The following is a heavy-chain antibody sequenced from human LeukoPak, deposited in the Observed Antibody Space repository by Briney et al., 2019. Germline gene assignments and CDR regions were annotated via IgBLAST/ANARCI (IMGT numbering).Heavy chain of an antibody. CDR3: ARGSGVPRQYYDLWSGYYTYYGMDV. V-gene: IGHV1-8*01. J-gene: IGHJ6*02. D-gene: IGHD3-3*01. Sequence: ASVKVSCKASGYTFTSYDINWVRQATGQGLEWMGWMNPNSGNTGYAQKFQGRVTMTRNTSISTAYMELSSLRSEDTAVYYCARGSGVPRQYYDLWSGYYTYYGMDVWGQGTTVTVSS. CDR2: MNPNSGNT. CDR1: GYTFTSYD.